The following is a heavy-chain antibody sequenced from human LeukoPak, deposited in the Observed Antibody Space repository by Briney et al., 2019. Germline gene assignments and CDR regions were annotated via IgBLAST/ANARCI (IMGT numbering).Heavy chain of an antibody. V-gene: IGHV4-39*01. CDR3: ARHSDYGGYSSLDTDAFDI. CDR2: IHYSGIT. Sequence: PSETLSLTCTVSGGSISSSTYYWVWIRQPPGKGLEWIATIHYSGITYYNPSLKSRVTISVDTSMNQFSLNLNSVTAADTAVYYCARHSDYGGYSSLDTDAFDIWGQGTMVSVSS. J-gene: IGHJ3*02. D-gene: IGHD4/OR15-4a*01. CDR1: GGSISSSTYY.